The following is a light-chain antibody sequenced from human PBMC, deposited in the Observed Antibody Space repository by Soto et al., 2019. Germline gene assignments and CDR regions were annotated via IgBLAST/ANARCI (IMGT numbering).Light chain of an antibody. J-gene: IGLJ2*01. CDR3: CSYGGNHHLV. V-gene: IGLV2-8*01. CDR2: EVN. Sequence: QSALTQPPSASGSPGQSVAISCTGTSSAVGGYDYVSWYQQHPGKAPKLMIYEVNKRPSGVPDRFSGSKSGNTASLTVSGLQAEDEAHYYCCSYGGNHHLVFGVGTKLTVL. CDR1: SSAVGGYDY.